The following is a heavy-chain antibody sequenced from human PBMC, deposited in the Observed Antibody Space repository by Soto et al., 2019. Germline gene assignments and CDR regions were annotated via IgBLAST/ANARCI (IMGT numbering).Heavy chain of an antibody. D-gene: IGHD3-16*01. Sequence: TGGSLRLSCAASGLIVSNNYMTWVRQAPGKGLGWVSVIYRDGSTYYADSVKGRFTISRDNSKNTVLLQMNSLRDEDTAIYYCARGHYVGSGQWGQGTLVTVSS. CDR1: GLIVSNNY. CDR2: IYRDGST. CDR3: ARGHYVGSGQ. V-gene: IGHV3-53*01. J-gene: IGHJ4*02.